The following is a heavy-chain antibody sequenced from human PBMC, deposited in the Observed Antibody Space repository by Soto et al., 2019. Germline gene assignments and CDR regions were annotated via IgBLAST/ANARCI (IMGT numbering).Heavy chain of an antibody. CDR3: ARDSSTGYYLSDFGY. V-gene: IGHV3-21*01. Sequence: XGSLRLSCTASGFTFSNYNMNWVRQAPGKGLEWVASISTRSHYIYYADSLKGRFTISRDNAKNSVDLQISSLRAEDTAVYYCARDSSTGYYLSDFGYWGQGPLVTVSS. CDR2: ISTRSHYI. CDR1: GFTFSNYN. J-gene: IGHJ4*02. D-gene: IGHD3-9*01.